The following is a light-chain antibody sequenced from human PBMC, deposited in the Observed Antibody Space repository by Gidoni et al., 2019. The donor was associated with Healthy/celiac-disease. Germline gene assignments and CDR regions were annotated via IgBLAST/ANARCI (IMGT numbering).Light chain of an antibody. Sequence: SQEPTQPPSGSGSPGQTASITCSGDKWADKYACRYQQNPGQSPVLVSDHDRKLPSGIPERFSGSNSATTATLTISGTQAMDESDYYCQACDSSTYVVFGGGTKLTVL. CDR1: KWADKY. CDR3: QACDSSTYVV. J-gene: IGLJ2*01. V-gene: IGLV3-1*01. CDR2: HDR.